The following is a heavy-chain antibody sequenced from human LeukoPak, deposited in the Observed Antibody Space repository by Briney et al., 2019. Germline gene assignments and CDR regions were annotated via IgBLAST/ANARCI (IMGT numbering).Heavy chain of an antibody. Sequence: PGGSLRLSCAASGFTFSNYAMTWVRQGPGKGLEWVSTVSNSGGTTFYADSVEGRFTISRDNSKNTLYLQMSSLRAEDTAVYYCASSDVLRYYYYGMDVWGQGTTVTVSS. CDR2: VSNSGGTT. J-gene: IGHJ6*02. CDR1: GFTFSNYA. CDR3: ASSDVLRYYYYGMDV. D-gene: IGHD6-6*01. V-gene: IGHV3-23*01.